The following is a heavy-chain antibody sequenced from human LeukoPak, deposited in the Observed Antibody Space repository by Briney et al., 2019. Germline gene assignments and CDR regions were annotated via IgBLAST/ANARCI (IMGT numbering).Heavy chain of an antibody. Sequence: GGSLRLSCAASGFTFDDYAMHWVRQAPGKGLEWVSGISWNSGSIGYADSVKGRFTISRDNAKNSLYLQMNSLRAEDTALYYCAKDIAGGWELLPGSFGYWGQGTLVTVSS. J-gene: IGHJ4*02. V-gene: IGHV3-9*01. CDR2: ISWNSGSI. CDR1: GFTFDDYA. D-gene: IGHD1-26*01. CDR3: AKDIAGGWELLPGSFGY.